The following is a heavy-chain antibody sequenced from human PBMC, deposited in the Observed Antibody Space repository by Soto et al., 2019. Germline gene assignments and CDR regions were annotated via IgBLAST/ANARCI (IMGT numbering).Heavy chain of an antibody. Sequence: EVQLVESGGGLVQPGGSLRLSCAASGFTFSSYWMSWVRQAPGKGLEWVANIKQDGSEKYYVDSVKGRFTISRDNAKNSLYLQMNSLRAEDTAVYYCARVRIVGATGGDYYFDYWGQGTTVTVSS. V-gene: IGHV3-7*01. CDR2: IKQDGSEK. CDR3: ARVRIVGATGGDYYFDY. CDR1: GFTFSSYW. J-gene: IGHJ4*02. D-gene: IGHD1-26*01.